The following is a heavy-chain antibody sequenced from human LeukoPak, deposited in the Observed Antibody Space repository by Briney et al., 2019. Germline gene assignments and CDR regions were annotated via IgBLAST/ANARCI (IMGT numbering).Heavy chain of an antibody. V-gene: IGHV3-64D*06. Sequence: GGSLRLSCSASGCTFSSYAMHWVRQAPGKGLEYVSAISSNGGSTYYADSVKGRFTISRDNSKNTLYLQMSSLRAEDTAVYYCVKDLAVAATPILDYWGQGTLVTVSS. CDR2: ISSNGGST. CDR3: VKDLAVAATPILDY. J-gene: IGHJ4*02. D-gene: IGHD2-15*01. CDR1: GCTFSSYA.